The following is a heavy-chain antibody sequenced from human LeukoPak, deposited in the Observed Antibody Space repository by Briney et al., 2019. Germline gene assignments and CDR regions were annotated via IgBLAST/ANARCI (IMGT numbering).Heavy chain of an antibody. Sequence: ASVKVSCKASGYTFTDHYMHWVRQAPGQGLEWMGWISPKSGDTNYAQKFQGRVTMTRDTSVSTAYMELSRLRSDDTAVYYCATNEIVGLYSYFDYWGQGTLVTVSS. CDR2: ISPKSGDT. J-gene: IGHJ4*02. CDR1: GYTFTDHY. D-gene: IGHD5-12*01. V-gene: IGHV1-2*02. CDR3: ATNEIVGLYSYFDY.